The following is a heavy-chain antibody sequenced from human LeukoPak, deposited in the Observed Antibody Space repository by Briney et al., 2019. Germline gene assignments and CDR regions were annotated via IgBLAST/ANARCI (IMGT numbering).Heavy chain of an antibody. D-gene: IGHD3-22*01. Sequence: SETLSLTCTVSGGSMSPYHWGWIRQPPGRGLEWIGYIYYSGSTNYNPSLKSRVTISVDTSKKQFSLKLSSVTAADTAVYYCARYYYYDSSGYYYDYWGQGTLVTVSS. CDR3: ARYYYYDSSGYYYDY. CDR2: IYYSGST. J-gene: IGHJ4*02. V-gene: IGHV4-59*08. CDR1: GGSMSPYH.